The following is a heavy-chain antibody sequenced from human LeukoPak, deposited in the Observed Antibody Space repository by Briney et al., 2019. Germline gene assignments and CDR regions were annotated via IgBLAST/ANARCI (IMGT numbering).Heavy chain of an antibody. CDR3: ARRGDWFDP. CDR1: GGSISSSSYY. V-gene: IGHV4-39*07. J-gene: IGHJ5*02. Sequence: SETLSLTCTVYGGSISSSSYYWGWIRQPPGKGLEWIGSIYYSGSTYYNPSLKSRVTISVDTSKNQFSLKLSSVTAADTAVYYCARRGDWFDPWGQGTLVTVSS. CDR2: IYYSGST. D-gene: IGHD3-10*01.